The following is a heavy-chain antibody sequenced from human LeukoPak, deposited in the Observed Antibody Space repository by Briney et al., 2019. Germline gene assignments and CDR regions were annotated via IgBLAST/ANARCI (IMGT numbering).Heavy chain of an antibody. V-gene: IGHV4-39*02. Sequence: PSETLYLTCTVSGGPIGSSSYYWGWIRQPRGKGLEWIGSMYYSGNAYYNPSLRSRVSISVDTSKNHLSLKLSSLTAEDTAVYYCARSWYYGSGRYYPDWFDPWGQGTLVTVSS. J-gene: IGHJ5*02. CDR2: MYYSGNA. CDR3: ARSWYYGSGRYYPDWFDP. CDR1: GGPIGSSSYY. D-gene: IGHD3-10*01.